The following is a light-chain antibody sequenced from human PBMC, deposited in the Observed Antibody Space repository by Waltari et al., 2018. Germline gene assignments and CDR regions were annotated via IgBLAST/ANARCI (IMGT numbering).Light chain of an antibody. Sequence: SSELTQDPAVSVALGQTARFTCQGDSLRTSYASWYQVKPGQAPVLVIYGKDKRPSGIPDRSSGHSSVTTSSVTITGAQAEDEADYYCSSRMLFAGGTKVTVL. J-gene: IGLJ3*02. CDR3: SSRML. CDR1: SLRTSY. CDR2: GKD. V-gene: IGLV3-19*01.